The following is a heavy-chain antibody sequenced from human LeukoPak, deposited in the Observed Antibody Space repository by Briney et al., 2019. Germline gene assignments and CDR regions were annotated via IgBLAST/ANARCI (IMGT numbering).Heavy chain of an antibody. CDR3: VKGPQSSSWYFWVY. CDR2: ISSNGGST. CDR1: GLTFSSYA. J-gene: IGHJ4*02. V-gene: IGHV3-64D*06. D-gene: IGHD6-13*01. Sequence: GGSLRLSCSASGLTFSSYAMHWVRQAPGKGLEYVSAISSNGGSTYYADSVKGRFTISRDNTKNTLYLQMSSLRAEDTAVYYCVKGPQSSSWYFWVYWGQGTLVTVSS.